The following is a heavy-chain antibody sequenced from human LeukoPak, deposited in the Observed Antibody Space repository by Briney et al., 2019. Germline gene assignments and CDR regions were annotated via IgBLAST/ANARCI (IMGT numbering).Heavy chain of an antibody. CDR2: IYHSGST. V-gene: IGHV4-39*07. Sequence: SETLSLTCTVSGGSISSSSYYWGWIRQPPGKGLEWIGNIYHSGSTYYNPSLKSRVTISVDTSKNQFSLKLTSVTAADTAMYYCARTKRTSHYYFDYWGQGTLATVSS. CDR1: GGSISSSSYY. J-gene: IGHJ4*02. D-gene: IGHD2-2*01. CDR3: ARTKRTSHYYFDY.